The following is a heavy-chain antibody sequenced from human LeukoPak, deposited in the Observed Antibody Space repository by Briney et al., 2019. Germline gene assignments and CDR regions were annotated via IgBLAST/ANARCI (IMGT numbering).Heavy chain of an antibody. V-gene: IGHV3-30*02. CDR2: IRYDESNK. D-gene: IGHD2-21*02. Sequence: GGSLRLSCAASGFTFSSYGMHWVRQAPGKGLEWVAFIRYDESNKDYADSVKGRFTISRDNSKNTLYLQMKSLRAEDTAVYYCAKDGSAYCGGDCYRRGFDYWGQGTLVTVSS. CDR3: AKDGSAYCGGDCYRRGFDY. J-gene: IGHJ4*02. CDR1: GFTFSSYG.